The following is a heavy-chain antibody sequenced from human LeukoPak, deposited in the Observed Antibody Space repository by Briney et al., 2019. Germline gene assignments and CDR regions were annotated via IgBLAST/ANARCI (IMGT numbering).Heavy chain of an antibody. CDR3: AGGGYSYGYILDP. Sequence: ASVKVSCKASGGTFSSYAISWVRQAPGQGLEWMGRIIPIFGTANYAQKFQGRVTITTDESTSTAYMELSGLRSEDTAVYYCAGGGYSYGYILDPWGQGTLVTVSS. D-gene: IGHD5-18*01. V-gene: IGHV1-69*05. CDR2: IIPIFGTA. CDR1: GGTFSSYA. J-gene: IGHJ5*02.